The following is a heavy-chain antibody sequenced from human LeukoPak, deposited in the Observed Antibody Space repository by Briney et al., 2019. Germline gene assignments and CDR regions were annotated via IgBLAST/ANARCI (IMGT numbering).Heavy chain of an antibody. J-gene: IGHJ4*02. CDR3: ARGHRTTSIFGVVISEPNFDY. D-gene: IGHD3-3*01. CDR2: MNPNSGNT. Sequence: AALKDSCKASVYTFTSYDINWVRPAPGEGVGWMGWMNPNSGNTGYAQKFQGRVTITMNTSISTAYMELSSLRPEDTAVYYCARGHRTTSIFGVVISEPNFDYWGQGTLVTVSS. V-gene: IGHV1-8*01. CDR1: VYTFTSYD.